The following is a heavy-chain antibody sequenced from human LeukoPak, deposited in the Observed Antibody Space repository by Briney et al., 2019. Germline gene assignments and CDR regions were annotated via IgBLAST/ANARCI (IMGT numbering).Heavy chain of an antibody. D-gene: IGHD1-1*01. V-gene: IGHV3-21*01. Sequence: GGSLRLSCAASGFTFSSYSMNWVRQAPGRGLEWVSSISSSSSYIYYADSVEGRFTISRDNAKNSLYLQMNSLRAEDTAVYYCARDREGNEYGMDVWGQGSTVTVSS. CDR2: ISSSSSYI. CDR3: ARDREGNEYGMDV. CDR1: GFTFSSYS. J-gene: IGHJ6*02.